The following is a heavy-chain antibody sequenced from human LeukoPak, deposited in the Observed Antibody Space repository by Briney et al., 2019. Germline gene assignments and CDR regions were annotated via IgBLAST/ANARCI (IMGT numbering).Heavy chain of an antibody. V-gene: IGHV3-64*01. CDR2: ISTNEITT. Sequence: SGGSLRLSCAASGFTFSSSAMHWARQAPGKGLEYVSTISTNEITTYYANSVKGRFTISRDNSKNTLYLQMGSLRAEDMAVYYCARGAPHCSKTSCYSYYYGMDVWGQGTTVTVSS. CDR3: ARGAPHCSKTSCYSYYYGMDV. CDR1: GFTFSSSA. J-gene: IGHJ6*02. D-gene: IGHD2-2*01.